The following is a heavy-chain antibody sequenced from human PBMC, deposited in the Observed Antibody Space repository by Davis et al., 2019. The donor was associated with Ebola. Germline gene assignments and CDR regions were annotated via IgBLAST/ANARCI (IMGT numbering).Heavy chain of an antibody. V-gene: IGHV3-30-3*01. Sequence: GGSLRLSCAASGFTFSSYAMHWVRQAPGKGLEWVAVISYDGSNKYYADSVKGRFTISRDNSKNSLYLQMNSLRTEDTALYYCAKAPFVVPAAIFGGWFDPWGQGTLVTVSS. D-gene: IGHD2-2*01. CDR2: ISYDGSNK. J-gene: IGHJ5*02. CDR3: AKAPFVVPAAIFGGWFDP. CDR1: GFTFSSYA.